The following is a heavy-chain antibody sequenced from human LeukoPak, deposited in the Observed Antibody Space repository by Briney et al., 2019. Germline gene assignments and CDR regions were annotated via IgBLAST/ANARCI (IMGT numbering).Heavy chain of an antibody. CDR2: IAHDEKTI. CDR3: AKEKQSGGTPFDY. D-gene: IGHD1-26*01. CDR1: GFTFTGHS. V-gene: IGHV3-30*04. J-gene: IGHJ4*02. Sequence: GRSLRLSCVASGFTFTGHSMHWVRQAPGKGLEWVAVIAHDEKTIFYADSLKGRFTVSRDNSKSTVYLQMNSLRDEDTAVYYCAKEKQSGGTPFDYWGQGTLVTVSS.